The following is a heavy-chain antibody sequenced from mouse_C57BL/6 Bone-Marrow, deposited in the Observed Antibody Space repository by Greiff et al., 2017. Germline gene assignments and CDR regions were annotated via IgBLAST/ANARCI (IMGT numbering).Heavy chain of an antibody. Sequence: EVNLVESGGDLVKPGGSLKLSCAASGFTFSSYGMSWVRQTPDKRLEWVATISSGGSYTYYPDSVKGRFTISRDNAKNTLYLQMSSLKSDDTAMYYCARHRTGFDYWGQGTTLTVSS. D-gene: IGHD4-1*01. J-gene: IGHJ2*01. CDR1: GFTFSSYG. V-gene: IGHV5-6*01. CDR3: ARHRTGFDY. CDR2: ISSGGSYT.